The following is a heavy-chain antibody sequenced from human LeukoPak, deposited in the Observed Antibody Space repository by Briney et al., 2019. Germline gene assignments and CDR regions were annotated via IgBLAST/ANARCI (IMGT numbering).Heavy chain of an antibody. CDR1: GGSISSYY. D-gene: IGHD6-13*01. J-gene: IGHJ4*02. CDR3: ARHTYRIAAAEVDY. CDR2: IYYSGST. Sequence: PSETLSLTCTVSGGSISSYYWSWIRQPPGKGLEWIGYIYYSGSTNYNPSLKSRVTISVDTSKNQFSLKLSSVTAADTAVYYCARHTYRIAAAEVDYWGQGTLVIVSS. V-gene: IGHV4-59*08.